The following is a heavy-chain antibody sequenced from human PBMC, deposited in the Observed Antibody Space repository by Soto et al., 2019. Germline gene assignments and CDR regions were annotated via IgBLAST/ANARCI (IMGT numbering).Heavy chain of an antibody. D-gene: IGHD3-22*01. J-gene: IGHJ5*02. V-gene: IGHV1-69*12. Sequence: QVQLVQSGADVKKPGSSVKVSCKASGGTFSRNSISWVRQAPGQGLEWMGGIIPIFGTPNYAQKFQGRLTITADEPTSTAYMELSSLRSDDTAVYYCARPIQFYFDTSAQSAWFDPWGQGTLVTVSS. CDR3: ARPIQFYFDTSAQSAWFDP. CDR2: IIPIFGTP. CDR1: GGTFSRNS.